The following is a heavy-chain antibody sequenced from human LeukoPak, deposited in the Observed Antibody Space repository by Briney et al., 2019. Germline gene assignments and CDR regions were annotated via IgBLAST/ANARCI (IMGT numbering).Heavy chain of an antibody. CDR1: GFTFSSYG. D-gene: IGHD2-2*01. CDR3: AKDIVVVPAADGLDY. CDR2: IRYDGSNK. Sequence: PGGSLRLSCAASGFTFSSYGMHWVRQAPGKGLEWVAFIRYDGSNKYYADSVKGRFTTSRDNSKNTLYLQMNSLRAEDTAVYYCAKDIVVVPAADGLDYWGQGTLVTVSS. V-gene: IGHV3-30*02. J-gene: IGHJ4*02.